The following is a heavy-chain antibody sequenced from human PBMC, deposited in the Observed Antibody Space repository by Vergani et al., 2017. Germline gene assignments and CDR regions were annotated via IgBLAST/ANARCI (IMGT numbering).Heavy chain of an antibody. J-gene: IGHJ4*02. V-gene: IGHV1-24*01. Sequence: QAQLVQSGAEVKKPWASVKVSCKVSGHTLKELSMHWVRQASGKGLELIGSFDPEDDETFYARKFQGRISMTEDTSTETSYMELSRLRSEDTAVYFCATAPYSSTWFFDYWGQETLVIVSS. CDR1: GHTLKELS. CDR3: ATAPYSSTWFFDY. D-gene: IGHD6-13*01. CDR2: FDPEDDET.